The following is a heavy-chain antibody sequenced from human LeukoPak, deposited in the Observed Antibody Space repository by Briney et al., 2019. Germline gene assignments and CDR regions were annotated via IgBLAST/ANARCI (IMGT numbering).Heavy chain of an antibody. CDR1: GFTFRSYE. J-gene: IGHJ4*02. V-gene: IGHV3-48*03. Sequence: GGSLRLSCAASGFTFRSYEMNWVRQAPGKGLEWISYISSSGDTKYYADSVKGRFTISGDNAKNSLYLQMNSLRGEDAAVYYCARIRGYYYDYWGQGTPVTVSS. CDR2: ISSSGDTK. CDR3: ARIRGYYYDY.